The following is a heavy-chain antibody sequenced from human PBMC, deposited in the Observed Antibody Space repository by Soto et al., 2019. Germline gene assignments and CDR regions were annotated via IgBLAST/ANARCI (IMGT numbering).Heavy chain of an antibody. V-gene: IGHV4-59*01. Sequence: PSETLSLTCTVSGASISRYYWSWIRQSPGKGLEWIGYLYNTGSTIYNPSLKSRVTISVDTSKNQFSLKMNSVTAADTAVYYCASQTSGLWLYWGQGTLVTVS. J-gene: IGHJ4*02. CDR3: ASQTSGLWLY. CDR2: LYNTGST. CDR1: GASISRYY. D-gene: IGHD3-10*01.